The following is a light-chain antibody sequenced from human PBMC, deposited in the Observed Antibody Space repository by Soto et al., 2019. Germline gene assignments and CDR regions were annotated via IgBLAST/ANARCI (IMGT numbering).Light chain of an antibody. CDR3: QQYGSSPST. Sequence: ETVLTQSPGTLSLSPGERATLSCRASQTIRSNYLAWYRQTPGQAHRLLIYGASNRATGIADRFSGSGSGTDFTLIISRLEPEDFALYYCQQYGSSPSTFGQGTKVEIK. V-gene: IGKV3-20*01. J-gene: IGKJ1*01. CDR1: QTIRSNY. CDR2: GAS.